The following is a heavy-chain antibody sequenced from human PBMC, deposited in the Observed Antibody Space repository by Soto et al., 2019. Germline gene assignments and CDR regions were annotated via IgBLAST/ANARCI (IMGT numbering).Heavy chain of an antibody. V-gene: IGHV3-74*01. Sequence: EVQLVESGGGLVQPGGSLRLSCAASGFTSSSYWIHWVRQAPGKGLVWVSRISNDGSSTNYADSVKGRFTISRDNAKNTVCLQMNSLRAEDTAVYYCARDTYYYDSSDHFSAAAFDIWGQGTMVPVSS. D-gene: IGHD3-22*01. CDR1: GFTSSSYW. CDR2: ISNDGSST. J-gene: IGHJ3*02. CDR3: ARDTYYYDSSDHFSAAAFDI.